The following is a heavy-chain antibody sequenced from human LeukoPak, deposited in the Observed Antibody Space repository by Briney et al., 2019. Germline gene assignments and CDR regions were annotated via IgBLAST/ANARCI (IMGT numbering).Heavy chain of an antibody. J-gene: IGHJ4*02. Sequence: GASVKVSCKASGYTFTSYAMHWVRQAPGQRLEWMGWINAGNGNTKYSQKFQGRVTITRDTSASTAYMELSSLRSEDTAVYYCVSNYYDSSGYYGFDYWGQGTLVTVSS. CDR3: VSNYYDSSGYYGFDY. V-gene: IGHV1-3*01. CDR1: GYTFTSYA. D-gene: IGHD3-22*01. CDR2: INAGNGNT.